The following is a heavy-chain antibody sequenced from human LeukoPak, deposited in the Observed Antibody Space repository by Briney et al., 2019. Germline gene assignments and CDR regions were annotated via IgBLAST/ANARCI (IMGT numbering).Heavy chain of an antibody. Sequence: GGSLRLSCAASGFTFSSYWMSWVRQAPGKGLEWVANIKQDGSEKYYVDSVKGRFTVSRDNAKNSLYLQMNSLRAEDTAVYYCARGFRGYYFDYWGQGTVVTASS. CDR1: GFTFSSYW. CDR2: IKQDGSEK. V-gene: IGHV3-7*03. D-gene: IGHD2-21*01. CDR3: ARGFRGYYFDY. J-gene: IGHJ4*02.